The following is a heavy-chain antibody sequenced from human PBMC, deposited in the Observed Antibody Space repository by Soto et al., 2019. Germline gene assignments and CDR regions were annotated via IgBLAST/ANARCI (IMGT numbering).Heavy chain of an antibody. J-gene: IGHJ6*03. CDR1: GGSINSGGYY. Sequence: LRLSCTVSGGSINSGGYYWSWIRQHPGKGLEWIGYIYYSGSTYYNPSLKSRVTISVDTSKNQFSLKLSSVTAADTAVYYCARGIAAAGHPFYYYYYMDVWGKGTTVTVSS. CDR3: ARGIAAAGHPFYYYYYMDV. CDR2: IYYSGST. D-gene: IGHD6-13*01. V-gene: IGHV4-31*03.